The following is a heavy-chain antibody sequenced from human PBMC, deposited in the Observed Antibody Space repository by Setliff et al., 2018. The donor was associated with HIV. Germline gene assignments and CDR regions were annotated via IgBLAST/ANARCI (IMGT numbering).Heavy chain of an antibody. CDR1: GFTFSSYA. D-gene: IGHD6-13*01. CDR2: IYSGGSST. CDR3: AKVGTYSSTWYFDL. V-gene: IGHV3-23*03. Sequence: GGSLRLSCAASGFTFSSYAMSWVRQAPGKGLEWVSLIYSGGSSTYYADSVKGRFTISRDNSKNMLYLEMNSLRAEDTAVYYCAKVGTYSSTWYFDLWGRGTLVTVLL. J-gene: IGHJ2*01.